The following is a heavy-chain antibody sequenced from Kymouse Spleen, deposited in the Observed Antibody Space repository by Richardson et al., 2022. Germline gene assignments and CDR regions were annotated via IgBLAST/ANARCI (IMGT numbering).Heavy chain of an antibody. J-gene: IGHJ4*02. Sequence: EVQLVESGGGLVQPGRSLRLSCAASGFTFDDYAMHWVRQAPGKGLEWVSGISWNSGSIGYADSVKGRFTISRDNAKNSLYLQMNSLRAEDTALYYCAKDIGDNWNYEGFDYWGQGTLVTVSS. CDR3: AKDIGDNWNYEGFDY. CDR1: GFTFDDYA. V-gene: IGHV3-9*01. D-gene: IGHD1-7*01. CDR2: ISWNSGSI.